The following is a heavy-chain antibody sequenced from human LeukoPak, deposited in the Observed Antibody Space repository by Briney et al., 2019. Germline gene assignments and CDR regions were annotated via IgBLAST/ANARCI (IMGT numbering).Heavy chain of an antibody. CDR1: GLTVNSKY. V-gene: IGHV3-53*01. CDR2: IYSGGST. CDR3: ARGDYGSGSPDY. J-gene: IGHJ4*02. D-gene: IGHD3-10*01. Sequence: PGGSLRLSCAASGLTVNSKYMSWVRQAPGKGLEWVSIIYSGGSTNYADSVKGRFTISRDNSKNTVYLQMNSLRAEDTAVYYCARGDYGSGSPDYWGQGTLVTVSS.